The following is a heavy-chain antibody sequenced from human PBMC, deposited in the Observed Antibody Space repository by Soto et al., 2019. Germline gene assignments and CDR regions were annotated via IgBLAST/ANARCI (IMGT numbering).Heavy chain of an antibody. CDR3: ARGHNFREWEQIVRFDY. CDR1: GGSFSGYY. Sequence: KPSETLSLTCAVYGGSFSGYYWSWIRQPPGKGLEWIGEINHSGSTNYNPSLKSRVTISVDTSKNQFSLKLSSVTAADTAVYYCARGHNFREWEQIVRFDYWGQGTLVTVSS. V-gene: IGHV4-34*01. D-gene: IGHD1-26*01. CDR2: INHSGST. J-gene: IGHJ4*02.